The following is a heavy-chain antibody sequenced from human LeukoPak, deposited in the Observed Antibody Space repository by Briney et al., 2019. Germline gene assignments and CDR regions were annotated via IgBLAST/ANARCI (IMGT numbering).Heavy chain of an antibody. CDR1: GYTFTGYY. J-gene: IGHJ3*02. V-gene: IGHV1-2*02. CDR2: INPNSGGT. CDR3: ARARYQLLLDAFDI. Sequence: ASVKVSCKASGYTFTGYYMHWVRQAPGQGLEWMGWINPNSGGTNYAQKFQGRVTMTRDTSISTAYMELSRLGSDDTAVYYCARARYQLLLDAFDIWGQGTMVTVSS. D-gene: IGHD2-2*01.